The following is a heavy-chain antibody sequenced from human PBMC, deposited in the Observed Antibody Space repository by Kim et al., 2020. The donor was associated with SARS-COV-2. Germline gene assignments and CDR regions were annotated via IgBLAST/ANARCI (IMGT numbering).Heavy chain of an antibody. Sequence: GGSLRLSCAASGFTFSSYGMHWVRQAPGKGLEWVAVIWYDGSNKYYADSVKGRFTISRDNSKNTLYLQMNSLRAEDTAVYYCARGGAAGTEGNNWFDPWGQGTLVTVSS. CDR1: GFTFSSYG. CDR2: IWYDGSNK. D-gene: IGHD6-13*01. J-gene: IGHJ5*02. V-gene: IGHV3-33*01. CDR3: ARGGAAGTEGNNWFDP.